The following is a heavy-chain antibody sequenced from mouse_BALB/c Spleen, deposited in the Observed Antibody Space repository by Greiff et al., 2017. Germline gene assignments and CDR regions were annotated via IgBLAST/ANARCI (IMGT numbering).Heavy chain of an antibody. Sequence: EVMLVESGGGLVQPKGSLKLSCAASGFTFNTYAMNWVRQAPGKGLEWVARIRSKSNNYATYYADSVKDRFTISRDDSQSMLYLQMNNLKTEDTAMYYCVRAYYGNSYAMDYWGQGTSVTVSS. V-gene: IGHV10-1*02. J-gene: IGHJ4*01. CDR2: IRSKSNNYAT. CDR1: GFTFNTYA. D-gene: IGHD2-10*01. CDR3: VRAYYGNSYAMDY.